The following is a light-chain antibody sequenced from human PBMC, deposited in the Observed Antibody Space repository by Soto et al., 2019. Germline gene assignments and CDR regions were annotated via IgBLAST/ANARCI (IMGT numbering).Light chain of an antibody. CDR2: DAS. V-gene: IGKV3-11*01. Sequence: ETVLTQSPATLSLSPGERATLSCRASQSVSSSLAWYQQKPGQAPRLLIYDASNRATGIPARFSGSGSGTDFTLTISSLEPEDFAVSYCQQRSDWPRTFGQGTKLEIK. J-gene: IGKJ2*01. CDR1: QSVSSS. CDR3: QQRSDWPRT.